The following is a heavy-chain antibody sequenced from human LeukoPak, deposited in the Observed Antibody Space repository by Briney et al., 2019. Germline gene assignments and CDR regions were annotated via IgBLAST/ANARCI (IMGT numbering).Heavy chain of an antibody. J-gene: IGHJ5*02. D-gene: IGHD2-2*01. CDR1: GGSFSGYY. CDR2: INHSGST. CDR3: ARGKSSTSTRNWFDP. V-gene: IGHV4-34*01. Sequence: KPSETLSLTCAVYGGSFSGYYWSWIRQPPGKGLEWIGEINHSGSTNYNPSLKSRVTISVDTSKNQFSLKLSSVTAADTAVYYCARGKSSTSTRNWFDPWGQGTLVTVSS.